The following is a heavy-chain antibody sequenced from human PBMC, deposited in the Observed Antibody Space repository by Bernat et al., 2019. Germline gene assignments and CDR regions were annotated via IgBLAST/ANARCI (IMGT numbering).Heavy chain of an antibody. D-gene: IGHD2-2*01. V-gene: IGHV1-69*04. J-gene: IGHJ6*02. CDR1: GGTFSSYA. CDR2: IIPILGIA. Sequence: QVQLVQSGAEVKKPGSSVKVSCKASGGTFSSYAISWVRQAPGQGLEWMGRIIPILGIANYAQKFTGRVPITADKSTSTAYMELSSLRSEDTAVYYCARERYCSSTSCYRYYYYGMDVWGQGTTVTVSS. CDR3: ARERYCSSTSCYRYYYYGMDV.